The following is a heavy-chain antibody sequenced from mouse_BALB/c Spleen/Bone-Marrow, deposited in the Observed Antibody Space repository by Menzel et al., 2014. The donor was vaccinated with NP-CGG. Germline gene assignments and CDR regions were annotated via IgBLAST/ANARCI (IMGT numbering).Heavy chain of an antibody. CDR3: ARLGYYGGFAY. Sequence: DVQLVESGGGLVQPGGSLKLSCAASGFDFSRYWMSWVRQAPGKGLEWIGEINPDSNTINYTPSLKDKFIISRDNAKNTLYLQMSKVRSGDTALYYCARLGYYGGFAYWGQGTLVTVSA. J-gene: IGHJ3*01. CDR2: INPDSNTI. V-gene: IGHV4-1*02. D-gene: IGHD2-3*01. CDR1: GFDFSRYW.